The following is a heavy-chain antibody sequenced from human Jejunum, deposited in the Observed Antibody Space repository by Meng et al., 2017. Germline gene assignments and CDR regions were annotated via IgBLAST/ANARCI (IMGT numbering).Heavy chain of an antibody. J-gene: IGHJ3*01. D-gene: IGHD2-2*01. CDR2: VIGDGSST. CDR1: GFTFSSFG. Sequence: GESLKISCAASGFTFSSFGMHWVRQVPGKGLVWVSRVIGDGSSTDYGDSVEGRFTVSRDNDKNTLYLQMNSLRADDTAVYYCARVPVPEMAVPHDFDVWVQGTMVTVSS. V-gene: IGHV3-74*01. CDR3: ARVPVPEMAVPHDFDV.